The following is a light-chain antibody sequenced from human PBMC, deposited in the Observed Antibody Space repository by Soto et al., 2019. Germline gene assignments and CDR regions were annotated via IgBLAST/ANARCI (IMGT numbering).Light chain of an antibody. CDR2: DVS. V-gene: IGLV2-14*04. CDR1: SSDVGGYNY. J-gene: IGLJ1*01. CDR3: SSYTSSSTLYV. Sequence: CRSRGPSITITSTGTSSDVGGYNYVSWYQQHPGKAPKLMIYDVSNRPSGVSNRFSGSKSGNTASLTISGLQAEDEADYYCSSYTSSSTLYVFGTGTKVTVL.